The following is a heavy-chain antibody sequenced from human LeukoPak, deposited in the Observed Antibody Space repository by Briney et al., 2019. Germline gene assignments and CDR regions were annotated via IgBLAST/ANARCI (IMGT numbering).Heavy chain of an antibody. CDR3: ATCDYDYYYGMDV. CDR1: GYTFISYY. Sequence: GASVNVSCKASGYTFISYYMHWVRHAPGQGLEWMGWINTNTGNPTYAQGFTGRFVYSLDTSVSTAYLQISSLKAEDTAVYYCATCDYDYYYGMDVWGQGTTVTVSS. D-gene: IGHD2-21*02. V-gene: IGHV7-4-1*02. J-gene: IGHJ6*02. CDR2: INTNTGNP.